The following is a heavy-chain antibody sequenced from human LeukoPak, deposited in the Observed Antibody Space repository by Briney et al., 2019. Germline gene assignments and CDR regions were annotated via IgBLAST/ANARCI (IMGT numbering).Heavy chain of an antibody. CDR2: IYYSGST. CDR3: ARESIVVVPAARAFGI. D-gene: IGHD2-2*01. V-gene: IGHV4-31*03. J-gene: IGHJ3*02. CDR1: GGSISSGGYY. Sequence: SQTLSLTCTVSGGSISSGGYYWSWLRQHPGKGLEWIGYIYYSGSTYYNPSLKSRVTISVDTSKNQFSLKLSSVTAADTAVYYCARESIVVVPAARAFGIWGQGTMVTVSS.